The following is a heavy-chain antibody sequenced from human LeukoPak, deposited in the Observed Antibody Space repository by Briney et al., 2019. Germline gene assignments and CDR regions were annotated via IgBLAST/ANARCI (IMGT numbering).Heavy chain of an antibody. Sequence: GASVKVSCKTSGYPFTTYEINWVRPAAGKGLEWMGWVHPNTGNTAYAQRFQGRVTMTRDTSISTAYMELSSLTSNDTAVYFCARGPRNGPWGQGTLVTVSS. V-gene: IGHV1-8*01. D-gene: IGHD1-1*01. CDR3: ARGPRNGP. CDR2: VHPNTGNT. CDR1: GYPFTTYE. J-gene: IGHJ5*02.